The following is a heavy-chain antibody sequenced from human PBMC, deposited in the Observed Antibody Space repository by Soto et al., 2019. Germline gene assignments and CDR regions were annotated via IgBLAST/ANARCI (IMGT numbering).Heavy chain of an antibody. J-gene: IGHJ4*02. D-gene: IGHD1-1*01. CDR3: AREDRTNGYNYDC. V-gene: IGHV4-39*01. Sequence: SETLSLTCSVSGGSISSSNYYWAWIRQPPGKGLEWIGSIYYIGNTYYNPSLKSRVTMSVDTSKNQFSLKVTSVTAADTAIYYCAREDRTNGYNYDCWGQGTLVTVSS. CDR2: IYYIGNT. CDR1: GGSISSSNYY.